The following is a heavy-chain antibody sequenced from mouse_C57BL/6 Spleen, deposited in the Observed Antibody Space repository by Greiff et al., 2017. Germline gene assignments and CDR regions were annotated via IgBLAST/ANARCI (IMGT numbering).Heavy chain of an antibody. Sequence: EVQLQQSGPELVKPGASVKISCKASGYTFTDYYMNWVKQSHGKSLEWIGDINPNNGGTSYNQKFKGKATLTVDKSSSTAYMELRSLTSEDSAVYYCASSIYYNFDYWGQGTTLTVSS. CDR2: INPNNGGT. J-gene: IGHJ2*01. D-gene: IGHD2-1*01. CDR1: GYTFTDYY. CDR3: ASSIYYNFDY. V-gene: IGHV1-26*01.